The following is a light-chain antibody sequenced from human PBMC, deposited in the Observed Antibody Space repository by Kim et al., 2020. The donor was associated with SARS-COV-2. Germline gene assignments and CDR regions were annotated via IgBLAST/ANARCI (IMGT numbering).Light chain of an antibody. CDR3: AAWDDSLSGWV. CDR2: RNN. J-gene: IGLJ3*02. CDR1: SSNIGSNY. Sequence: GQRVTISCSGSSSNIGSNYVYWYQQLQGTAPKLLIYRNNQRPSGVPDRFSGSRSGTSASLAISGLRSADGADYYCAAWDDSLSGWVFGGGTQLTVL. V-gene: IGLV1-47*01.